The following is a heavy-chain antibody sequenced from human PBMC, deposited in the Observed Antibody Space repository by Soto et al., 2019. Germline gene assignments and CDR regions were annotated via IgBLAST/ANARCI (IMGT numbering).Heavy chain of an antibody. CDR3: ARDVDADFRTDFDY. CDR1: GYTFTSYA. CDR2: INAGNGNT. J-gene: IGHJ4*02. Sequence: ASVKVSCKASGYTFTSYAMHWVRQAPGQRLEWMGWINAGNGNTKYSQKFQGRVTITRDTSASTAFLEMESLRDEDTALYYCARDVDADFRTDFDYWGRGTLVTVSS. D-gene: IGHD4-17*01. V-gene: IGHV1-3*01.